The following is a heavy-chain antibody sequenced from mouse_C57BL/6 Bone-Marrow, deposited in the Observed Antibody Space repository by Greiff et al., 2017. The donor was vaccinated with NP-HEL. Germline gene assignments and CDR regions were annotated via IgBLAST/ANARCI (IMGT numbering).Heavy chain of an antibody. CDR2: ISSGSSTI. V-gene: IGHV5-17*01. CDR1: GFTFSDYG. CDR3: AREWLLRFDY. Sequence: EVQLVESGGGLVKPGGSLKLSCAASGFTFSDYGMHWVRQAPEKGLEWVADISSGSSTIYYADTVKGRFTISRDNAKNTLFLQMTSLRSEDTAMYYCAREWLLRFDYWGQGTTLTVSS. D-gene: IGHD2-3*01. J-gene: IGHJ2*01.